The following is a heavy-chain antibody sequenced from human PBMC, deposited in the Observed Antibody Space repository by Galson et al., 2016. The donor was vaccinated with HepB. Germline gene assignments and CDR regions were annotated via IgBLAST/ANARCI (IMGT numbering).Heavy chain of an antibody. V-gene: IGHV3-23*01. J-gene: IGHJ4*02. Sequence: SLRLSCAASGFTFSSYDMSWIRQAPGKGLEWVSAISGSGGSTYYADSVKGRFTISRDNSKNTLYLQMNSLRAEDTAVYYCAKDAALWDYDWGSYRYTENDFDFWGRGTLVTVSS. CDR3: AKDAALWDYDWGSYRYTENDFDF. CDR2: ISGSGGST. CDR1: GFTFSSYD. D-gene: IGHD3-16*02.